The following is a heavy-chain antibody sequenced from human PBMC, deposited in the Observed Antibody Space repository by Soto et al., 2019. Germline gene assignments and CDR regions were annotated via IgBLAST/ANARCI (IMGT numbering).Heavy chain of an antibody. J-gene: IGHJ5*02. V-gene: IGHV5-51*01. D-gene: IGHD3-16*02. Sequence: GESLKISCKVSGYSFTSYWIGWLRQMPGKGLEWMGIIYPGDSDTRYSPSFQGQVTISADKSISTAYLQWSSLKASDTAMYYCARQGYVWGSYRSSWFDPWGQGTLVTVSS. CDR2: IYPGDSDT. CDR3: ARQGYVWGSYRSSWFDP. CDR1: GYSFTSYW.